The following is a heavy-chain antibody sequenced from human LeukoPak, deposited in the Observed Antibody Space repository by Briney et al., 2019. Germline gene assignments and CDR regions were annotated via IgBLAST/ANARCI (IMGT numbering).Heavy chain of an antibody. V-gene: IGHV3-9*03. D-gene: IGHD3-22*01. J-gene: IGHJ4*02. CDR3: ARGPSYYYDTSGKLDY. Sequence: GGSLRLSCAASGFTFDDYAMHWVRQAPGKGLEWVSGIGWNSGSLGYADSVKGRFTISRDNAKNSLYLQMNSLRPEDMAFYYCARGPSYYYDTSGKLDYWGQGTLVTVSS. CDR1: GFTFDDYA. CDR2: IGWNSGSL.